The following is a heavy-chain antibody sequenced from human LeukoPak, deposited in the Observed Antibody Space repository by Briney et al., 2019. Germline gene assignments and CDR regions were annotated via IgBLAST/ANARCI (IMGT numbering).Heavy chain of an antibody. Sequence: GGSLRLSCAASGFTFSSYGMHWVRQAPGKGLEWVAVIWYDGSNKYYADSVKGRFTISRDNSKNTLYLQMNSLRAEDTAVYYCARTYNWNVMYYFDYWGQGTLVTVSS. V-gene: IGHV3-33*01. J-gene: IGHJ4*02. CDR2: IWYDGSNK. D-gene: IGHD1-20*01. CDR1: GFTFSSYG. CDR3: ARTYNWNVMYYFDY.